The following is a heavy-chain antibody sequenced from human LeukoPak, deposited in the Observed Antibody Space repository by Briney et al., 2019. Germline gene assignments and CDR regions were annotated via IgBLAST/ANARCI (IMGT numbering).Heavy chain of an antibody. Sequence: GRSLRLSCAASGFTFSSYAMHWVRQAPGKGLEWVAVISYDGSNKYYADSVKGRFTISTDTAKNTVNLQMNSLRAEHTAIYYCARMFGGNYYGYYFDYWGQGSMLTVSS. J-gene: IGHJ4*02. CDR3: ARMFGGNYYGYYFDY. CDR1: GFTFSSYA. CDR2: ISYDGSNK. D-gene: IGHD1-26*01. V-gene: IGHV3-30*14.